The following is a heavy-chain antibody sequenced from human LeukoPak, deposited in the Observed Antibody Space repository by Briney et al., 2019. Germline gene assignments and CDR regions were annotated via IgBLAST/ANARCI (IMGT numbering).Heavy chain of an antibody. CDR1: GGSISSYY. D-gene: IGHD1-1*01. Sequence: SETLSLTCTVSGGSISSYYWSWIRQPPGKGLEWIGYIYYSGSTNYNPFPKSRVTISVDTSKNQFSLKLSSVTAADTAVYYCARQGERYFDYWGQGTLVTVSS. J-gene: IGHJ4*02. CDR3: ARQGERYFDY. CDR2: IYYSGST. V-gene: IGHV4-59*08.